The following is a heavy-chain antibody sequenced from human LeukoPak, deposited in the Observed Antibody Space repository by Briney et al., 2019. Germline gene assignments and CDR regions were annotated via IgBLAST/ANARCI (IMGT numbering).Heavy chain of an antibody. Sequence: ASVKVSCKASGYTFTRYYMHWVRQAPGQGLEWMGIINPSGGSTSYAQKFQGRVTMTRDTSTSTVYTELRSLRSEDTAVYYCARGKQNPHEYYDILTGYDYFDYWGQGTLVTVSS. D-gene: IGHD3-9*01. V-gene: IGHV1-46*01. CDR2: INPSGGST. J-gene: IGHJ4*02. CDR3: ARGKQNPHEYYDILTGYDYFDY. CDR1: GYTFTRYY.